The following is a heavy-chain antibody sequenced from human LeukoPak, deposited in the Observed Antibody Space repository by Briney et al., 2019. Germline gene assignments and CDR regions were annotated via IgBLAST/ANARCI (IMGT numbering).Heavy chain of an antibody. V-gene: IGHV4-59*05. D-gene: IGHD3-16*01. CDR1: GGSISSYY. CDR3: ARQDDSRARRAYNWFDP. CDR2: IYYSGST. J-gene: IGHJ5*02. Sequence: SETLSLTCTVSGGSISSYYWSWIRQPAGKGLEWIGSIYYSGSTYYNPSLKSRVTISVDTSKNQFSLKLSSVTAADAAVYYCARQDDSRARRAYNWFDPWGQGTLVTVSS.